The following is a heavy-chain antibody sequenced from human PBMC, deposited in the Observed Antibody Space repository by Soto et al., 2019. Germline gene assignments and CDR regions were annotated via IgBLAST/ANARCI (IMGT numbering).Heavy chain of an antibody. CDR3: ATAHYYYYYGMDV. V-gene: IGHV5-51*01. Sequence: GESLKLSCKGSGYSFTSYWIGWVRQMPGKGLEWMGIIYPGDSDTRYSPSFQGQVTISADKSISTAYLQWSSLKASDTAMYYCATAHYYYYYGMDVWGQGTTVTVSS. J-gene: IGHJ6*02. CDR1: GYSFTSYW. CDR2: IYPGDSDT.